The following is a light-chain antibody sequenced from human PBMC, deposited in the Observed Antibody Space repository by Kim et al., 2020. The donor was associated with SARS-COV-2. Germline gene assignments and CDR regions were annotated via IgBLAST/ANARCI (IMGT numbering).Light chain of an antibody. V-gene: IGLV1-44*01. J-gene: IGLJ1*01. CDR1: SSNIGSKP. Sequence: QSVLTPPPSASGTPGQTVTISCSGSSSNIGSKPVNWYQQLPGTAPKLLIHKSNRRPSGVPDRFSGSKSGTSASLAISGLRSEDEADYYCSAWDDSLGGKVFGTWTKVTVL. CDR3: SAWDDSLGGKV. CDR2: KSN.